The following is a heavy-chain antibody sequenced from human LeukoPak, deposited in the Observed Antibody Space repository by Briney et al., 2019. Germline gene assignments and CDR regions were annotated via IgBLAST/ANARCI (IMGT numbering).Heavy chain of an antibody. D-gene: IGHD3-10*01. Sequence: ASVKVSCKASGGTFSSYAISWVRQAPGQGLEWMGGIIPIFGTANYAQKFQGRVTITADKSTSTAYMELSSLRSDDTAVYYCARDMGRGAFDIWGQGTMVTVSS. CDR1: GGTFSSYA. J-gene: IGHJ3*02. CDR3: ARDMGRGAFDI. CDR2: IIPIFGTA. V-gene: IGHV1-69*06.